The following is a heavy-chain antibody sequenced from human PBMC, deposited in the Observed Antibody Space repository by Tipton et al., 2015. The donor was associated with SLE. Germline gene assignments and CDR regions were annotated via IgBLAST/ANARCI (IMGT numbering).Heavy chain of an antibody. CDR1: GGSIGSSSYY. J-gene: IGHJ4*02. CDR2: IYYSGST. D-gene: IGHD6-13*01. V-gene: IGHV4-39*07. Sequence: TLSLTCTVSGGSIGSSSYYWGWIRQPPGKGLEWIGSIYYSGSTYYNPSLKSRVTISVDTSKNQFSLKLSSVTAADTAVYYCASWVTGTAAGTWDYWGQGTLVTVSS. CDR3: ASWVTGTAAGTWDY.